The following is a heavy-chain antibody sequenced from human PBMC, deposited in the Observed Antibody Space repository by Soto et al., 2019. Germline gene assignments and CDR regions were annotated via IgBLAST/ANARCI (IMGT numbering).Heavy chain of an antibody. CDR1: GYTFTSYD. Sequence: QVQLVQSGAEVKKPGASVKVSCKASGYTFTSYDINWVRQATGQGLEWMGWVNANNGHPGYAQKFQFRVTMTRNTSISTAYMELDSLRSEDTAVYYCVRLFYYGAGSWVEWGQGTLVTVSS. V-gene: IGHV1-8*01. CDR2: VNANNGHP. D-gene: IGHD3-10*01. CDR3: VRLFYYGAGSWVE. J-gene: IGHJ4*02.